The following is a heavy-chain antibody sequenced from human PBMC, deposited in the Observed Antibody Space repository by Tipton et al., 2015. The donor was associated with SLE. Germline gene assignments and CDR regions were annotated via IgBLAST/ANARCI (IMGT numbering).Heavy chain of an antibody. D-gene: IGHD6-13*01. CDR2: ISSSSSYI. J-gene: IGHJ4*02. Sequence: SLRLSCAASGFTFSSYEMNWVRQAPGKGLEWVSSISSSSSYIYYADSVKGRFTISRDNAKNSLYLQMNSLRAEDTAVYYCARGGGVAAPLDYWGQGTLVTVSS. CDR3: ARGGGVAAPLDY. V-gene: IGHV3-21*01. CDR1: GFTFSSYE.